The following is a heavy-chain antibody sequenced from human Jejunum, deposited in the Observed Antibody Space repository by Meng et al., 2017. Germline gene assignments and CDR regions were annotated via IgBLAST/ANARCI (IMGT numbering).Heavy chain of an antibody. V-gene: IGHV4-34*01. Sequence: VQLQKWGAGLLKPSETLSLTCAVYGGSSSGFYLSWIRQPPGKGLEWIGEIHPSGSTDYNPSLKSRLTISLDTSKNQFSLSLNSATAADTGIYYCTRGTDRAKSGDYWGQGTLVTGSS. D-gene: IGHD1-14*01. CDR2: IHPSGST. J-gene: IGHJ4*02. CDR3: TRGTDRAKSGDY. CDR1: GGSSSGFY.